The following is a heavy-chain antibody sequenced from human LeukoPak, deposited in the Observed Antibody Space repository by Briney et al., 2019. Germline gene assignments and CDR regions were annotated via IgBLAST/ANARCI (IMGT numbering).Heavy chain of an antibody. CDR2: INPNSGGT. CDR1: GYTFTGYY. Sequence: ASVKVSCKATGYTFTGYYMHWLRQAPGQGLDWMGWINPNSGGTSYAQKFQGRVTMTRDTSISTAYMELSRRRSDDTAVYYCAKDRGSIVVVPTNYYYYMDVWGKGTTVTVSS. J-gene: IGHJ6*03. V-gene: IGHV1-2*02. CDR3: AKDRGSIVVVPTNYYYYMDV. D-gene: IGHD2-2*01.